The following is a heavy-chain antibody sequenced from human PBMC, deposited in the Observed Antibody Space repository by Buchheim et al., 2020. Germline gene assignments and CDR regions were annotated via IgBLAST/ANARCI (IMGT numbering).Heavy chain of an antibody. J-gene: IGHJ6*02. CDR2: ISTSSSTI. Sequence: EVQLVESGGGLVQPGGSLRVSCAASGFTFGTYSMNWVRQGPGKGLEWVSYISTSSSTIYYADSVKGRFTISRDNAKNSLYLQMNSLRAEDTAVYYCARVGGSSHIYGMDVRGQGTT. CDR3: ARVGGSSHIYGMDV. CDR1: GFTFGTYS. D-gene: IGHD3-16*01. V-gene: IGHV3-48*01.